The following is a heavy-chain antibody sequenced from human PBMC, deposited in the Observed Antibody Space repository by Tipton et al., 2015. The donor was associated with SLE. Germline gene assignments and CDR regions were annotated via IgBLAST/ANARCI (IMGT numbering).Heavy chain of an antibody. CDR1: GDSISNYY. Sequence: TLSLTCIVSGDSISNYYWSWIRQPPGKGLEWIGYIYYSGTTNYNPSLTSRVTISVDTSKNQFSLKVNSLTAADTAVYYCARVGKYTDSDGYYLYYFDYWGQGTLVTVSS. CDR3: ARVGKYTDSDGYYLYYFDY. J-gene: IGHJ4*02. D-gene: IGHD3-22*01. V-gene: IGHV4-59*01. CDR2: IYYSGTT.